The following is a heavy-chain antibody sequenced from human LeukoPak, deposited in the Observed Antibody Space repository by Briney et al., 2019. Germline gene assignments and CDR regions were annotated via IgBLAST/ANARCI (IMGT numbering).Heavy chain of an antibody. D-gene: IGHD4-11*01. V-gene: IGHV3-11*04. Sequence: PSETLSLTCAVYGGSFSGYYWSWIRQAPGKGLEWVSSISSAGTAIHYADSVKGRFTISRDNAKNSLYLQMNSLRAEDTAMYSCAREIYSNHADAFDVWGQGTVVTVSS. CDR2: ISSAGTAI. CDR1: GGSFSGYY. CDR3: AREIYSNHADAFDV. J-gene: IGHJ3*01.